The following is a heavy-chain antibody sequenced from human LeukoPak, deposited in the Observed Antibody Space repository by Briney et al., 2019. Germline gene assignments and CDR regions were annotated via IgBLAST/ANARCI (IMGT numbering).Heavy chain of an antibody. Sequence: SGGSLRRSCAPSGFTFSDYYMSWIRQAPGKGLEWVSYISSSGNTIYCADSVKGRFTISRDNAKNSLYLQMNSLRAEDTAVYYCARGASSIDYYYYGMDVWGQGTTVTVSS. CDR1: GFTFSDYY. CDR3: ARGASSIDYYYYGMDV. D-gene: IGHD2-2*01. V-gene: IGHV3-11*01. J-gene: IGHJ6*02. CDR2: ISSSGNTI.